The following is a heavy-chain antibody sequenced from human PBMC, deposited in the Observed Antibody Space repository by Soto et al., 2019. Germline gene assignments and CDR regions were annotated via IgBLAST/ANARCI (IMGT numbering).Heavy chain of an antibody. D-gene: IGHD2-2*01. CDR3: ARDDQVCSRTSCYDWLDP. J-gene: IGHJ5*02. V-gene: IGHV1-2*02. Sequence: GASVKVSCKASGYTFTGYYMHWVRQAPGQGLEWMGWINPNSGGTNYAQKFQGRVTMTRDTSISTAYMELSRLRSDDTAVYYCARDDQVCSRTSCYDWLDPWGQGTLVTVYS. CDR2: INPNSGGT. CDR1: GYTFTGYY.